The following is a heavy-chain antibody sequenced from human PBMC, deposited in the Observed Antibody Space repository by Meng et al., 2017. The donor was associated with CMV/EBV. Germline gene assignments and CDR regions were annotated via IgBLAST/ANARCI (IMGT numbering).Heavy chain of an antibody. V-gene: IGHV4-39*01. Sequence: SETLSLTCTVSGGSISSSSYYWGWIRQPPGKGREWIGSIYYSGSTYYNPSLKSRVTISVDTSKNQFSLKLGSVTAADTAVYYCAGLLILHGYYYGMDVWGQGTTVTVSS. J-gene: IGHJ6*02. CDR1: GGSISSSSYY. CDR2: IYYSGST. CDR3: AGLLILHGYYYGMDV. D-gene: IGHD2-15*01.